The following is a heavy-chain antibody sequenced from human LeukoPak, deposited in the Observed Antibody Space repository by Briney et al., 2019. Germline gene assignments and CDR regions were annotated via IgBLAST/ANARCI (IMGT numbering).Heavy chain of an antibody. CDR1: GGSFSGYY. Sequence: SETLSLTCAVYGGSFSGYYWSWIRLPPGKGLEWIGEINHSGSTNYNPSLKSRVTISVDQSKNQFSLKLSSVTAADTAVYYWARHPTGIAAAGMGGFDPWGQGTLVTVSS. CDR2: INHSGST. V-gene: IGHV4-34*01. CDR3: ARHPTGIAAAGMGGFDP. J-gene: IGHJ5*02. D-gene: IGHD6-13*01.